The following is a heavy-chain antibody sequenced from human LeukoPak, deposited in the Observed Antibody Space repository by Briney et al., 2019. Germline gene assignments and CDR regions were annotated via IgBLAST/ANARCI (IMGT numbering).Heavy chain of an antibody. J-gene: IGHJ4*02. CDR3: ARGGRNYGSGSYYSR. D-gene: IGHD3-10*01. Sequence: PSETLSLTCAVYGGSFGGYYWSWIRQPPGKGLEWIGEINHSGSTSYNPSLKSRVTISVDTSKNQFSLKLSSVTAADTAVYYCARGGRNYGSGSYYSRWGQGTLVTVSS. CDR2: INHSGST. CDR1: GGSFGGYY. V-gene: IGHV4-34*01.